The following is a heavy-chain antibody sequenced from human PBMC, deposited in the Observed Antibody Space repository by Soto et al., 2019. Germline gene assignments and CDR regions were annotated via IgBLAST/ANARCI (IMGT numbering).Heavy chain of an antibody. Sequence: QVQLVQSGDEVRKPGSSVKVSCKASGYIFVNYGIAWVRQAPGQGLEWMGWISPYSGNTNYASKVQGRLTMTTDTSTSTADMALGGLRSVDTDVYYCSILANDVTTTPHDVWGQGTTVTVSS. D-gene: IGHD1-1*01. V-gene: IGHV1-18*01. CDR1: GYIFVNYG. J-gene: IGHJ6*02. CDR2: ISPYSGNT. CDR3: SILANDVTTTPHDV.